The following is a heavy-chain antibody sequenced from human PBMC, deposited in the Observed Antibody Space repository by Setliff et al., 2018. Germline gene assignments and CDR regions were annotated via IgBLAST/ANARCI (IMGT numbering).Heavy chain of an antibody. Sequence: SETLSLTCVVSGGSFSGYQWSWIRQLPGKGLDWIGEINHSGSTNYSPSLKSRVSISVDKSSNQFSLKLTSVTAADTAVYYCARAQVVFAISAPVWYFEFWGRGTQVTVSS. V-gene: IGHV4-34*01. D-gene: IGHD2-21*01. CDR2: INHSGST. CDR1: GGSFSGYQ. J-gene: IGHJ2*01. CDR3: ARAQVVFAISAPVWYFEF.